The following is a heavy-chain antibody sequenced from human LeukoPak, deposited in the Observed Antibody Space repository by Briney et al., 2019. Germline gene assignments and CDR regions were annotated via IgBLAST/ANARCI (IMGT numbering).Heavy chain of an antibody. CDR1: GFTFSSYS. CDR2: ISSSSSYI. J-gene: IGHJ4*02. CDR3: ARDRAHYDFWSGYLVDY. D-gene: IGHD3-3*01. V-gene: IGHV3-21*01. Sequence: GGSLRLSCAASGFTFSSYSMNWVRQAPGKGLEWVSSISSSSSYIYCADSVKGRFTISRDNAKNSLYLQMNSLRAEDTAVYYCARDRAHYDFWSGYLVDYWGQGTLVTVSS.